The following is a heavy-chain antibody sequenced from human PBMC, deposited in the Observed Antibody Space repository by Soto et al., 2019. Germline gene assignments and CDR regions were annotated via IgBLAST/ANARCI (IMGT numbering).Heavy chain of an antibody. CDR2: VHYGGNT. J-gene: IGHJ5*02. V-gene: IGHV4-31*01. D-gene: IGHD4-4*01. CDR1: GASVSSGAYY. Sequence: QVQLRESGPGLVKPSQTLTLTCTVSGASVSSGAYYWSWIRQRPGMGLEWIGYVHYGGNTYYNPSLQNPVTLAGETSKTQFPLKVTSLTAAGTAQYFCSASGPVVTHAWFGPWGQGTLVTVSS. CDR3: SASGPVVTHAWFGP.